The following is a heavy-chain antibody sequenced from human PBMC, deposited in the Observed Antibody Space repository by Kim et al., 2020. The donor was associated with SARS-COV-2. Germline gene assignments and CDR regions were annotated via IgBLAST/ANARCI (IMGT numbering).Heavy chain of an antibody. CDR2: INHSGST. CDR3: ARGTRQWLSRHYYYYMDV. Sequence: EWIGEINHSGSTNYSPSLKSRVTISVDTSKNQFSLKLSSVTAADTAVYYCARGTRQWLSRHYYYYMDVWGKGTTVTVSS. J-gene: IGHJ6*03. V-gene: IGHV4-34*01. D-gene: IGHD6-19*01.